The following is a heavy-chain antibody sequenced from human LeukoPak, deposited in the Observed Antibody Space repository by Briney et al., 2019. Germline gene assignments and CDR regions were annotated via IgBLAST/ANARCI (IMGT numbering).Heavy chain of an antibody. CDR2: ISSSGSTI. D-gene: IGHD6-6*01. CDR3: ARIGYSSSSFDY. V-gene: IGHV3-11*04. J-gene: IGHJ4*02. CDR1: GFTFSNYY. Sequence: GGSLRLSCAASGFTFSNYYMSWIRQAPGKGLEWVSYISSSGSTIYYADSVKGRFTISRDNAKNSVYLQMNSLRAEDTALYYCARIGYSSSSFDYWGQGTLVSVSS.